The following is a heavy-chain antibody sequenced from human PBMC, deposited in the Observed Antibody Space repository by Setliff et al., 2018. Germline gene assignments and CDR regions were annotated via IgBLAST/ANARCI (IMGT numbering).Heavy chain of an antibody. CDR2: VNPNSGDT. D-gene: IGHD1-26*01. J-gene: IGHJ3*01. CDR3: AREIGGADGFDF. CDR1: GGTFSSYA. V-gene: IGHV1-2*02. Sequence: ASVKVSCKASGGTFSSYAISWVRQAPGQGLEWMGWVNPNSGDTYYVQKFQDRVTITRDTAIRTAYMELRRLRSGDTALYYCAREIGGADGFDFWGQGTIVTVSS.